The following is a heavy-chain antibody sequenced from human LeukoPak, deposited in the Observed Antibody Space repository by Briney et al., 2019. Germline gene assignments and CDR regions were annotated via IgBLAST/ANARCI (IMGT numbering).Heavy chain of an antibody. CDR2: IVPIFGTA. Sequence: SVKVSCKASGGTFSSYAISWVRQAPGQGLEWMGGIVPIFGTANYAQKFQGRVTITADESTSTAYMELSSLRSEDTAVYYCARDRRWLSRYYYGMDVWGQGTTVTVSS. J-gene: IGHJ6*02. CDR3: ARDRRWLSRYYYGMDV. V-gene: IGHV1-69*13. D-gene: IGHD3-22*01. CDR1: GGTFSSYA.